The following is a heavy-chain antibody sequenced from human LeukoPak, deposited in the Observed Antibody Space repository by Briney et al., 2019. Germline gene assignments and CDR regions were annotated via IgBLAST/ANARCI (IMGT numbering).Heavy chain of an antibody. Sequence: PSETLSLTCTVSGGSISSYYWSWIRQPPGKGLEWIGYIYYSGSTNYNPSLKSRVTISVDTSKNQFSLKLSSVTAADTAVYYCAGAMVRGAAFDYWGQGTLVTVSS. CDR3: AGAMVRGAAFDY. V-gene: IGHV4-59*01. D-gene: IGHD3-10*01. CDR1: GGSISSYY. CDR2: IYYSGST. J-gene: IGHJ4*02.